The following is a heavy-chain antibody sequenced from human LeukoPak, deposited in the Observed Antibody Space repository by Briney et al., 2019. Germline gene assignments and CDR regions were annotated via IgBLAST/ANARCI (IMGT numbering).Heavy chain of an antibody. V-gene: IGHV4-34*01. CDR2: INHSGST. Sequence: PSETLSLTCAVYGGSFSGYYWSWIRQPPGKGLEWIGEINHSGSTNYNPSLKSRVTISVDTSKNQFSLKLSSVTAADTAVYYCARGRRKGSYYDSSGYQLYYFDYWGQGTPVTVSS. CDR1: GGSFSGYY. J-gene: IGHJ4*02. CDR3: ARGRRKGSYYDSSGYQLYYFDY. D-gene: IGHD3-22*01.